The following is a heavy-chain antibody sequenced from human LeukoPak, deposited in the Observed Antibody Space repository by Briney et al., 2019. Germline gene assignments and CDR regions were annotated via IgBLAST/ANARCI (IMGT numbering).Heavy chain of an antibody. CDR1: GGSISSYY. J-gene: IGHJ3*02. CDR3: ARLDAFDI. V-gene: IGHV4-59*12. CDR2: IYFSGST. Sequence: SETLSLTCTVSGGSISSYYWSWIRQPPGKGLEWIGSIYFSGSTSYNPSLKSRVTISVDTSKNQFSLKLSSVTAADTAVYYCARLDAFDIWGQGTMVTVSS.